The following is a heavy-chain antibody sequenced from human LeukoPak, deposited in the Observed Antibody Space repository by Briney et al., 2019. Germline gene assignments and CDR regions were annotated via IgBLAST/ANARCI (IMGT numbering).Heavy chain of an antibody. V-gene: IGHV3-33*06. D-gene: IGHD3-10*01. Sequence: GGSLRLSCAASGFTFSSYGMHWVRQAPGKGLEWVAVIWYDGSNKYYADSVKGRFTISRDNSKNTLYLQMNSLRAEDTAVYYCAKGPLGPQAGHFDYWGQGTLVTVSS. CDR1: GFTFSSYG. CDR3: AKGPLGPQAGHFDY. CDR2: IWYDGSNK. J-gene: IGHJ4*02.